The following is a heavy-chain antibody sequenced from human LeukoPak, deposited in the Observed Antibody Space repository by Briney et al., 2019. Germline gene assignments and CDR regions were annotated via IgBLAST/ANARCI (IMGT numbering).Heavy chain of an antibody. CDR3: ARVVVAATNWFDP. D-gene: IGHD2-15*01. CDR1: GGSISSYY. V-gene: IGHV4-59*08. CDR2: IYYSGST. Sequence: PSETLSLTCTVSGGSISSYYWSWIRQPPGKGLEWIGYIYYSGSTNYNPSLKSRVTISVDTSMNQFSLKLSSVTAADTAVYYCARVVVAATNWFDPWGQGTLVTVSS. J-gene: IGHJ5*02.